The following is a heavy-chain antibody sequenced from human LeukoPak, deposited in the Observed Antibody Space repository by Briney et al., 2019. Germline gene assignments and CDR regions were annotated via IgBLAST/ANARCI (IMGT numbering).Heavy chain of an antibody. D-gene: IGHD6-13*01. CDR3: AKAFLLGKAAAGYYFDY. CDR2: IGGSGSAETT. J-gene: IGHJ4*02. CDR1: GFVFSKYA. V-gene: IGHV3-23*01. Sequence: GGSLRLSCAASGFVFSKYAMSWVRQTPGKGLEWVSAIGGSGSAETTYYADSVKGRFTISRDNSKNTLYLQMNSLRAEDTAVYYCAKAFLLGKAAAGYYFDYWGQGTLVTVSS.